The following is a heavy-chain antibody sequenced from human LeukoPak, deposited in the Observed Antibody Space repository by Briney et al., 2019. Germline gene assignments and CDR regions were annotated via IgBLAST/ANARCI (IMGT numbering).Heavy chain of an antibody. CDR1: GGSISSYY. D-gene: IGHD4/OR15-4a*01. CDR2: IYHSGST. CDR3: ARDGYGGFDAL. V-gene: IGHV4-59*01. Sequence: SETLSLTCTVSGGSISSYYWSWIRQPPGKGLEWIGYIYHSGSTKYNPSLKSRVTISVDTSQNQFSLKLSSVTAADTAVYYCARDGYGGFDALWGQGPLVTVSS. J-gene: IGHJ4*02.